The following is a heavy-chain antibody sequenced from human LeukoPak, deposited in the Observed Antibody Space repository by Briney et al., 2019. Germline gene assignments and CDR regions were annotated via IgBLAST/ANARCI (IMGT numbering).Heavy chain of an antibody. V-gene: IGHV5-51*01. CDR2: IYPGDSDT. CDR3: ARTRGYGGNRGYWYFDL. CDR1: GYSFTSYW. D-gene: IGHD4-23*01. Sequence: GESLKISGKGSGYSFTSYWIGWVRQMPGEGLEWMGIIYPGDSDTRYSPSFQGQVTISADKSISTAYLQWSSLKASDTAMYYCARTRGYGGNRGYWYFDLWGRGTLVTVSS. J-gene: IGHJ2*01.